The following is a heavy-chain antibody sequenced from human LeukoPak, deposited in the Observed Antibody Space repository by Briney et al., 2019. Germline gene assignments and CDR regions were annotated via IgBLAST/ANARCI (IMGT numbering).Heavy chain of an antibody. V-gene: IGHV4-59*08. Sequence: SETLSLTCTVSGGSISSYYWSWIRQPPGKGLEWIGYIYYSGSTNYNPSLKSRVTISVDTSKNQFSLKLSSVTAADTAVYYCARHSSDYDFWSGYPYYFDYWGQGTLVTVPS. J-gene: IGHJ4*02. CDR3: ARHSSDYDFWSGYPYYFDY. CDR2: IYYSGST. CDR1: GGSISSYY. D-gene: IGHD3-3*01.